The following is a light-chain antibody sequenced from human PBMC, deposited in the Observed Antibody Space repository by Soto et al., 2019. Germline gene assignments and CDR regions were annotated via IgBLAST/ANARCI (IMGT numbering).Light chain of an antibody. Sequence: QSALTQPASVSGSPGQSITISCTGSSSDIGGYNYVSWYQQHPGKAPKLMIYDVSSRPSGVSNRFSGSKSGNTASLTISGLQAEDEAEYYCSSHASSRTPLFGTGTKLTVL. CDR2: DVS. CDR3: SSHASSRTPL. J-gene: IGLJ1*01. CDR1: SSDIGGYNY. V-gene: IGLV2-14*03.